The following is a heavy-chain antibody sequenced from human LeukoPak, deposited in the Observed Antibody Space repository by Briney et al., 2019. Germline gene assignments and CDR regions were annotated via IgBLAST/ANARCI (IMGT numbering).Heavy chain of an antibody. CDR1: GFSFSSYE. J-gene: IGHJ4*02. CDR3: GNLDTPMGY. Sequence: PGGSLRLSCAASGFSFSSYEMNWVRQAPGKGLEWVSYISGSGRTMSYADSVKGRFTISRDNAKNTLYLQMNSLRAEDTAVYYCGNLDTPMGYWGQGTLVTVSS. CDR2: ISGSGRTM. V-gene: IGHV3-48*03. D-gene: IGHD5-18*01.